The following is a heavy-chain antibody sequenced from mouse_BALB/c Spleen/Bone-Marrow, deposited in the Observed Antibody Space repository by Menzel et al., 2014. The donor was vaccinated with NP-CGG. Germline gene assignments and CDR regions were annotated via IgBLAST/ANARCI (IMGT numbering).Heavy chain of an antibody. CDR3: ARSSSYDYDVGFAY. CDR1: GYSITRDYA. J-gene: IGHJ3*01. Sequence: EVKLVESGPGLVKPSQSLSLTCIVTGYSITRDYAWNWVRQFPGNKLEWMGYISYNGSTTYNPSLESRISITRDTAKNQFFLQLNSVTTEDTATYYCARSSSYDYDVGFAYWGQGTLVTVSA. CDR2: ISYNGST. V-gene: IGHV3-2*02. D-gene: IGHD2-4*01.